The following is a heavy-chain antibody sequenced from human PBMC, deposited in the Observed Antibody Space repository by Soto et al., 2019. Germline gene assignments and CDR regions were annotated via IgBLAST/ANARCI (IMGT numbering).Heavy chain of an antibody. V-gene: IGHV1-69*01. CDR2: VIPIFGTS. D-gene: IGHD5-18*01. J-gene: IGHJ4*02. Sequence: VQLVQSGAEVKKPGSSVKVSCKASGGTFSNYALSWVRQAPGQGLEWMGGVIPIFGTSNYAQKFQGRVTITADEPTNAPYIELSSQRSEYTDLYYCGRARGYSYGEQYFYYWGQRSLVTVSS. CDR3: GRARGYSYGEQYFYY. CDR1: GGTFSNYA.